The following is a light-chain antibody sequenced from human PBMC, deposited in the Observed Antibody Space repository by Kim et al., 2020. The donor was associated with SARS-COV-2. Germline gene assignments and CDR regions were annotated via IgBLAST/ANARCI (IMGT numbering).Light chain of an antibody. V-gene: IGLV1-51*01. CDR2: DNN. CDR3: GTWDSSLSAGRV. J-gene: IGLJ3*02. CDR1: RSNIGNNY. Sequence: KVTISCSGSRSNIGNNYVSWYQQLPGTAPKLLIYDNNKRPSGIPDRFSGSKSGTSATLGITGLQTGDEADYYCGTWDSSLSAGRVFGGGTQLTVL.